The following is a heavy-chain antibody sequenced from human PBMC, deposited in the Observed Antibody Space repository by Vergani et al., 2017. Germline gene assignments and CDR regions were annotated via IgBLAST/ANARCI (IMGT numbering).Heavy chain of an antibody. CDR1: GYTFTSCG. D-gene: IGHD3-10*01. J-gene: IGHJ5*02. CDR2: ISAYNGNT. CDR3: ARDPYYYGSGDWFDP. Sequence: QVQLVQSGAEVKKPGASVKVSCKASGYTFTSCGISWVRQAPGQGLEWMGWISAYNGNTNYAQKLQGRVTMTTDTSTSTAYMELRSLRSDDTAVYYWARDPYYYGSGDWFDPWGQGTLVTVSS. V-gene: IGHV1-18*01.